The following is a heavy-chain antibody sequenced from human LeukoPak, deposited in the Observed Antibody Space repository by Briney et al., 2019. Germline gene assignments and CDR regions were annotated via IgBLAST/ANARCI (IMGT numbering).Heavy chain of an antibody. J-gene: IGHJ3*02. Sequence: ASVKVSCKASGYTFTSYGISWVRQAPGQGLEWMGWISAYDGNTNYAQKLQGRVTMTTDTSTSTAYMELRSLRSDDTAVYYCARVIYDFWSGPDAFDIWGQGTMVTVSS. CDR3: ARVIYDFWSGPDAFDI. CDR1: GYTFTSYG. D-gene: IGHD3-3*01. V-gene: IGHV1-18*01. CDR2: ISAYDGNT.